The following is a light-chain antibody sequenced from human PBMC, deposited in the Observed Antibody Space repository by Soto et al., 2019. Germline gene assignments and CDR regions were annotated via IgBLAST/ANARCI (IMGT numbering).Light chain of an antibody. Sequence: QSALTQPASVSGSPGQSITISCTGTSSDVGRYNYVSWHQQHPGKAPKLMIFDVTNRPSGVSNRFSGSKSGNTASLTISGLQTEDEADYYCSSYTSNKALVIFGGGTKLTVL. CDR1: SSDVGRYNY. CDR3: SSYTSNKALVI. V-gene: IGLV2-14*01. J-gene: IGLJ2*01. CDR2: DVT.